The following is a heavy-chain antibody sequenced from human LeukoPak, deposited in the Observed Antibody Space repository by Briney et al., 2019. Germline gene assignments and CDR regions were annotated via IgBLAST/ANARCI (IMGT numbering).Heavy chain of an antibody. V-gene: IGHV1-69*04. J-gene: IGHJ5*02. CDR2: IIPILGMA. D-gene: IGHD6-19*01. CDR1: GGTFSSYA. CDR3: ASVLSGIAMAGSFDT. Sequence: SVKDSCKASGGTFSSYAISWVRQAPGQGLEWMGRIIPILGMANYAQKFQGRVTITADKSTSTAYMELSSLRSEDTAVYYCASVLSGIAMAGSFDTWGQGTLVTVSS.